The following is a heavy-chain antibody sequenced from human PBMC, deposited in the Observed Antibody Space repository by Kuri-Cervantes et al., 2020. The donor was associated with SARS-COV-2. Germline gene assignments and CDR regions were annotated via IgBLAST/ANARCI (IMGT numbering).Heavy chain of an antibody. D-gene: IGHD3-3*01. V-gene: IGHV4-34*03. CDR2: INHRGGT. CDR1: GESFSGYY. CDR3: TGGIFGIFIRD. J-gene: IGHJ4*01. Sequence: SETLSLTCTFYGESFSGYYWIWIRQPPGKGLEWIGEINHRGGTNYNPSLKSRATMSVGTSNNQFSLILTSVTAADTAVYYCTGGIFGIFIRDWGQGILVTVSS.